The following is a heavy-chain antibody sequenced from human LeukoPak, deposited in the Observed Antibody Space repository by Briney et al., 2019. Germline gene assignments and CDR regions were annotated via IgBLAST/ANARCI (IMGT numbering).Heavy chain of an antibody. V-gene: IGHV4-39*07. CDR3: ARDRYYYGSGSFNWFDP. CDR1: GGSISSNGYY. D-gene: IGHD3-10*01. J-gene: IGHJ5*02. CDR2: IYYSGST. Sequence: PSETLSLTCTVSGGSISSNGYYWGWIRQPPGKGLEWIGSIYYSGSTFYNPSLKSRVTISLDRSRNQFSLKLSSVTAADTAVYYCARDRYYYGSGSFNWFDPWGQGTLVTVSS.